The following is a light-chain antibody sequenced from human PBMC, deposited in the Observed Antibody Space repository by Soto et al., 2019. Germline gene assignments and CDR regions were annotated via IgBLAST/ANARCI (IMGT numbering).Light chain of an antibody. CDR2: GNN. V-gene: IGLV1-40*01. J-gene: IGLJ2*01. Sequence: QSVLTQPPSVSGAPGQRVTISCTGSSSNIGAGYDVHWYQQLPGTAPKLLIYGNNNRPSGVPDRFSGSKSGTSDSLAITGLQAEDEADYYCQSYDSSLSVVFGGGTKLTVL. CDR3: QSYDSSLSVV. CDR1: SSNIGAGYD.